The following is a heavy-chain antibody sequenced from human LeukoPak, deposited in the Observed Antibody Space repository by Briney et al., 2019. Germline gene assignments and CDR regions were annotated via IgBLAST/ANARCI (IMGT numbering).Heavy chain of an antibody. CDR3: AKDRMKWRVAAASIEY. CDR2: IWYDGSYK. D-gene: IGHD2-2*01. J-gene: IGHJ4*02. Sequence: PGRSLRLSCAASGFTFSNYAMHWVRQPPGKGLEWVAIIWYDGSYKYYADSVKGRFTVSRDNSKNTLYLQVNSLTAEDTAVYYCAKDRMKWRVAAASIEYWGRGTLVTVST. V-gene: IGHV3-33*06. CDR1: GFTFSNYA.